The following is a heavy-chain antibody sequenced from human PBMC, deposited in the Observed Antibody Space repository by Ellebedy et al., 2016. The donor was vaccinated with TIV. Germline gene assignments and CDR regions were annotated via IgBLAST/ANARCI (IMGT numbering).Heavy chain of an antibody. Sequence: GSLRLXXAVYGGSFSGYYWSWIRQPPGKGLEWIGEINYSGSTNYNPSLKSRVTISVDTSKNQFSLKLSSVTAADTAVYYCARGVVVVPAAIYWFDPWGQGTLVTVSS. V-gene: IGHV4-34*01. CDR2: INYSGST. D-gene: IGHD2-2*01. CDR1: GGSFSGYY. J-gene: IGHJ5*02. CDR3: ARGVVVVPAAIYWFDP.